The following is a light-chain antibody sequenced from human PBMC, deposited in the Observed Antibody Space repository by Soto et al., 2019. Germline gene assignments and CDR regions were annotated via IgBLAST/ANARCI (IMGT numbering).Light chain of an antibody. Sequence: QSALTQPASVSGSPGQSITISCTGTSSDIGRYTYVSWYQQQYPGKAPKLMIYEVSNRPSGVSNRFSGSKSGYTASLTISGLQAEDEADYYCSSYTTSSLWVFGGGTKLTVL. CDR1: SSDIGRYTY. CDR2: EVS. CDR3: SSYTTSSLWV. V-gene: IGLV2-14*01. J-gene: IGLJ3*02.